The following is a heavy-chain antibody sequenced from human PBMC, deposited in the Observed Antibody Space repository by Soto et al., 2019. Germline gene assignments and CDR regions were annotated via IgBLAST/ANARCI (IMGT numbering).Heavy chain of an antibody. CDR3: ARDSSGSRHPGFDY. V-gene: IGHV4-31*03. CDR1: GGSISSGGYY. Sequence: LSLTCTVSGGSISSGGYYWSWIRQHPGKGLEWIGYIYYSGSTYYNPSLKSRVTISVDTSKNQFSLKLSSVTAADTAVYYCARDSSGSRHPGFDYWGQGTLVTVSS. CDR2: IYYSGST. J-gene: IGHJ4*02. D-gene: IGHD1-26*01.